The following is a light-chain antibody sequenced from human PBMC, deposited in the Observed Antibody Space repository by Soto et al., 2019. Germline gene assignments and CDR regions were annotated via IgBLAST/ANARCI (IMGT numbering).Light chain of an antibody. J-gene: IGKJ1*01. V-gene: IGKV2-28*01. CDR3: MQALQTPWT. CDR1: QSLLHSNGYNY. Sequence: DIVMTQSPLSLPVTPGEPASISCRSSQSLLHSNGYNYLDWYLQKPGQSPQLLIYLGSSRASGVPDRFSGSGSGIDFTLKISRVEAEDVGVYYCMQALQTPWTFGHGTKVEIK. CDR2: LGS.